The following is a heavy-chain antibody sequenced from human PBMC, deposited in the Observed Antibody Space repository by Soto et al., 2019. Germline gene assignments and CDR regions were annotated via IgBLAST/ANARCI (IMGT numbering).Heavy chain of an antibody. V-gene: IGHV3-23*01. CDR1: GFTFSSYA. Sequence: GGSLRLSCAASGFTFSSYAMSWVRQAPEKGLEWVSAISGSGGSTYYADSVKGRFTISRDNSKNTLYLQMNSLRAEDTAVYYCAKDQRGDFWSGYPRSGMDVWGQGTTVTVSS. CDR3: AKDQRGDFWSGYPRSGMDV. J-gene: IGHJ6*02. CDR2: ISGSGGST. D-gene: IGHD3-3*01.